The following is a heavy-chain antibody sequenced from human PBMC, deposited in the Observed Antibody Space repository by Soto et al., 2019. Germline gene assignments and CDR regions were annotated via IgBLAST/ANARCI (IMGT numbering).Heavy chain of an antibody. CDR3: ASNYAYAEGYYWYGIYV. J-gene: IGHJ6*02. CDR2: ISSYGSDT. D-gene: IGHD3-16*01. V-gene: IGHV3-74*01. CDR1: GFTFSGYG. Sequence: PGGSLRLSCAASGFTFSGYGMHWVRQAPGKGLVWVSRISSYGSDTHYADSVKGRFTISRDNAKNTLYLQMNSLRADDTAVYYCASNYAYAEGYYWYGIYVWGQGTTVTVSS.